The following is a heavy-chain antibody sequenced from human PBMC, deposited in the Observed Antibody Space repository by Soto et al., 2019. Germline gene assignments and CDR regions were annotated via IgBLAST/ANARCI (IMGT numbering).Heavy chain of an antibody. J-gene: IGHJ4*02. Sequence: PGGSLRLSCAASVFSVTGNHMTWVRQAPGKGLEWVSSLYTGGTTYYADSVQGRFTISRDSSKNTLFLQMDRLRVEDSAVYYCARDLATVGKGFDSWGPGTLVTVSS. D-gene: IGHD5-12*01. V-gene: IGHV3-53*01. CDR1: VFSVTGNH. CDR2: LYTGGTT. CDR3: ARDLATVGKGFDS.